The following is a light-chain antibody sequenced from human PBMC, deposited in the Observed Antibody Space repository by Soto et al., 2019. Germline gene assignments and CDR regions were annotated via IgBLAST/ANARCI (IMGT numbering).Light chain of an antibody. J-gene: IGLJ1*01. V-gene: IGLV3-21*04. Sequence: SYELTQSPSVSVAPGKTARITCGGNNIGSRSVHWYRQKPGQAPVLVIYYDTDRPSGIPERFSGSNSGNTATLTISRVEAGDEADYYCQVWDNLSDHYVFGTGTKVTVL. CDR2: YDT. CDR1: NIGSRS. CDR3: QVWDNLSDHYV.